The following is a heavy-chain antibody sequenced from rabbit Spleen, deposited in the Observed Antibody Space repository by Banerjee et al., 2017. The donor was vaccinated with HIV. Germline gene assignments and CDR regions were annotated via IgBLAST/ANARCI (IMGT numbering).Heavy chain of an antibody. D-gene: IGHD8-1*01. CDR1: GVSFSGSSY. Sequence: QSLEESGGDLVKPGASLTLTCTASGVSFSGSSYMCWVRQAPGKGLEWIACIEIGSSGFTYYANWAKGRFTISKTSSTTVTLQVTSLTAADTATYFCARDTGSSFSSYGMDLWGQGTLVTVS. CDR3: ARDTGSSFSSYGMDL. J-gene: IGHJ6*01. CDR2: IEIGSSGFT. V-gene: IGHV1S40*01.